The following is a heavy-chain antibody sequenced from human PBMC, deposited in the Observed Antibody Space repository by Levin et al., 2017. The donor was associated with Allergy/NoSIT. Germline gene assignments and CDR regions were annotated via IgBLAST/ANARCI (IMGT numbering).Heavy chain of an antibody. CDR3: AKDREGIAAAGNLDP. D-gene: IGHD6-13*01. CDR2: ISYDGSNK. Sequence: LSLTCAASGFTFRSYGMHWVRQAPGKGLEWVAVISYDGSNKYYADSVKGRFTISRDNSKNTLYLQMNSLRAEDTAVYYCAKDREGIAAAGNLDPWGQGTLVTVSS. J-gene: IGHJ5*02. V-gene: IGHV3-30*18. CDR1: GFTFRSYG.